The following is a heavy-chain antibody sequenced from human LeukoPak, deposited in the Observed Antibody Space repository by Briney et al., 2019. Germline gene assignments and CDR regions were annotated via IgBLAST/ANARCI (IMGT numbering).Heavy chain of an antibody. CDR1: GFTFSSYW. D-gene: IGHD3-16*01. CDR2: INSDGSST. J-gene: IGHJ4*02. CDR3: ARDTAGIGVDY. V-gene: IGHV3-74*01. Sequence: PGGSLRLSCAASGFTFSSYWMHWVRQAPGKGLVWVSRINSDGSSTNYADSVKGRFTISRDNAKNTPYLQMNSLRAEDTAVYHCARDTAGIGVDYWGQGTLVTVSS.